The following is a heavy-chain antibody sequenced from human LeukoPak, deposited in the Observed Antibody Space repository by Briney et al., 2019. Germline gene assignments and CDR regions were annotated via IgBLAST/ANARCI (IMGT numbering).Heavy chain of an antibody. V-gene: IGHV3-49*03. CDR3: TRGFIVVVPAAPFDY. J-gene: IGHJ4*02. CDR2: IRSKAYGGTT. D-gene: IGHD2-2*01. CDR1: GFTFGDYA. Sequence: GGSLRLSCTASGFTFGDYAMSWFRQAPGKGLGWVGFIRSKAYGGTTEYAASVKGRFTISRDDSKSIAYLQMNSLKTEDTAVYYCTRGFIVVVPAAPFDYWGQGTLVTVSS.